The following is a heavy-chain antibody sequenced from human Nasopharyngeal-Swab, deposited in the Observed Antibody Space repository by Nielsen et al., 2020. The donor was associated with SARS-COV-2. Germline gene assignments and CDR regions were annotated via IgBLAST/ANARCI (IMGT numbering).Heavy chain of an antibody. CDR1: GGSFSGYY. V-gene: IGHV4-34*01. D-gene: IGHD1-14*01. CDR2: INHSGST. J-gene: IGHJ6*03. Sequence: SETLSLTCAVYGGSFSGYYRSWIRQPPGKGLEWIGEINHSGSTNYNPSLKSRVTISVDTSKNQFSLKLSSVTAADTAVYYCAREPERVVLVRGGPACYMDVWGKGTTVTVSS. CDR3: AREPERVVLVRGGPACYMDV.